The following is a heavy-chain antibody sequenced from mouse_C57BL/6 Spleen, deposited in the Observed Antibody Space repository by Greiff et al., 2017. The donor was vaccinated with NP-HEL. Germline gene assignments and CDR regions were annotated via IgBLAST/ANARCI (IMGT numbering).Heavy chain of an antibody. Sequence: QVQLQQPGAELVKPGASVKMSCKASGYTFTSYWITWVKQRPGQGLEWIGDIYPGSGSTNYNEKFKSKATLTVDASSSTAYMQLSSLTSEDSAVYYCAFYYGYDDWYFDVWGTGTTVTVSS. V-gene: IGHV1-55*01. CDR1: GYTFTSYW. CDR2: IYPGSGST. J-gene: IGHJ1*03. D-gene: IGHD2-2*01. CDR3: AFYYGYDDWYFDV.